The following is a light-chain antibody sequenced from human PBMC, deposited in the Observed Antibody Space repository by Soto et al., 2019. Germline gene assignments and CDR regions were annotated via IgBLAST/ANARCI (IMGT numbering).Light chain of an antibody. CDR1: QSISDT. J-gene: IGKJ5*01. Sequence: EIVMTQSPATLSVSPGGRATLACRASQSISDTLAWYQQRPGQAPRLLIYSASSRAPAFPARFSGSGSGTEFTLTISSLQSEDFAVYYCQQRSNWPPNTFGQGTRLEIK. V-gene: IGKV3-15*01. CDR2: SAS. CDR3: QQRSNWPPNT.